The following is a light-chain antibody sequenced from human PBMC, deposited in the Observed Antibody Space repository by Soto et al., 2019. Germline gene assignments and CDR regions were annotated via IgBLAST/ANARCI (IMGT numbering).Light chain of an antibody. V-gene: IGKV1-39*01. CDR1: QSISTY. CDR3: QQSYSNPTWT. J-gene: IGKJ1*01. Sequence: DIQLTRSPSSLSASVGSRITITCRASQSISTYLNWYQQKPGEAPTLMFYDSSTLQSGVPSRFSGSGFGAEFTLTVSSIQTQDFATYYCQQSYSNPTWTFGQGTKVDIK. CDR2: DSS.